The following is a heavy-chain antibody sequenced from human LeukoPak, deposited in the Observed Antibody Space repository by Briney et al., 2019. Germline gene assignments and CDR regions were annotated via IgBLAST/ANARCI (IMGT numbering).Heavy chain of an antibody. Sequence: PSETLSLTCTVSGGSISSGGYHWSWIRQHPGKGLEWIGYIYYSGSTYYNPSLKSRVTISVDTSKNQFSLKLSSVTAADTAVYYCARGLLGSSGWYGVSYWGQGTLVTVSS. D-gene: IGHD6-19*01. CDR3: ARGLLGSSGWYGVSY. V-gene: IGHV4-31*03. CDR2: IYYSGST. J-gene: IGHJ4*02. CDR1: GGSISSGGYH.